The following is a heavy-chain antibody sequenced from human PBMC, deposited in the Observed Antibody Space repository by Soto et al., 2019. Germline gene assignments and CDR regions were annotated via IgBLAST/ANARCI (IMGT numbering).Heavy chain of an antibody. CDR1: GYSFTRHY. V-gene: IGHV1-3*01. Sequence: SSVKVSCKAIGYSFTRHYIHWVRLAPGQGLEWMGSIYAGDVNIDYSQKFQGRVTITRDTSASTAYMELSSLRSEDTAVYYCARAWVVVTAPDYWGQGTLVTVSS. CDR2: IYAGDVNI. J-gene: IGHJ4*02. CDR3: ARAWVVVTAPDY. D-gene: IGHD2-21*02.